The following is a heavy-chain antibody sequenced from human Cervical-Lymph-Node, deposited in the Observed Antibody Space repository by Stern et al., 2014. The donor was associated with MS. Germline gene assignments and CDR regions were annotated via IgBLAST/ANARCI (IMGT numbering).Heavy chain of an antibody. CDR3: ARGSVYYDLWTTYYGHFQF. Sequence: QVQLVQSGAEVKKPGPSVKVSCKISGGIFSNYAFNWARQAHGQGPELLGGVFTNFNTANYPQNFQRRVTIPANESTNTTYMELSSQKSEDTALYYCARGSVYYDLWTTYYGHFQFWGQGTLVTVSS. D-gene: IGHD3-3*01. J-gene: IGHJ4*02. V-gene: IGHV1-69*01. CDR1: GGIFSNYA. CDR2: VFTNFNTA.